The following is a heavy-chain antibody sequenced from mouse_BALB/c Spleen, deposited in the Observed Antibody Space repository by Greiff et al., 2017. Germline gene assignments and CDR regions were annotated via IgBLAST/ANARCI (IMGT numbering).Heavy chain of an antibody. V-gene: IGHV1S135*01. CDR1: GYSFTDYN. CDR2: IDPYNGGT. Sequence: EVKLVESGPELVKPGASVKVSCKASGYSFTDYNMYWVKQSHGKSLEWIGYIDPYNGGTSYNQKFKGKATLTVDKSSSTAFMHLNSLTSEDSAVYYCARRDYRYDDYAMDYWGQGTSVTVSS. CDR3: ARRDYRYDDYAMDY. J-gene: IGHJ4*01. D-gene: IGHD2-14*01.